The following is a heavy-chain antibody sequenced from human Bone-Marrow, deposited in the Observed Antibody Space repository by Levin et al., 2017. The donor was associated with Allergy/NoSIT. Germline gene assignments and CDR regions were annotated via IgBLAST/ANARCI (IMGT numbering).Heavy chain of an antibody. CDR1: GFTFSSYE. J-gene: IGHJ6*02. V-gene: IGHV3-48*03. Sequence: GGSLRLSCAASGFTFSSYEMNWVRQAPGKGLEWVSYISSSGSTIYYADSVKGRFTISRDNAKNSLYLQMNSLRAEDTAVYYCARAPIVVVPPTYYYYGMDVWGQGTTVTVSS. D-gene: IGHD2-2*01. CDR2: ISSSGSTI. CDR3: ARAPIVVVPPTYYYYGMDV.